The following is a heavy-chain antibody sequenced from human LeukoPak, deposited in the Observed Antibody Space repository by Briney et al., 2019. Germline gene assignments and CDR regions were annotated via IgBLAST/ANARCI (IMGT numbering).Heavy chain of an antibody. CDR1: GGSISSGSYY. J-gene: IGHJ3*02. CDR3: ARERNYYDSSGYSAGYAFDI. V-gene: IGHV4-61*02. CDR2: IYTSGST. D-gene: IGHD3-22*01. Sequence: SETLSLTCTVSGGSISSGSYYWSWIRQPAGKGLEWIGRIYTSGSTNYNPSLKSRVTISVDTSKNQFSLKLSSVTAADTAVYYCARERNYYDSSGYSAGYAFDIWGQGTMVTVSS.